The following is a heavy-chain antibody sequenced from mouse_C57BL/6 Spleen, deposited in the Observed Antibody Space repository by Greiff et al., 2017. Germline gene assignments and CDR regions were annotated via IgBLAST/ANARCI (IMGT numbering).Heavy chain of an antibody. Sequence: VQLQESGAELVRPGASVTLSCKASGYTFTDYEMHWVKQTPVHGLEWIGAIDPETGGTAYNQKFKGKAILTADKSSSTAYMELRSLTSDDSAVYYCTREGFDYWGQGTTLTVSS. V-gene: IGHV1-15*01. J-gene: IGHJ2*01. CDR2: IDPETGGT. CDR3: TREGFDY. CDR1: GYTFTDYE.